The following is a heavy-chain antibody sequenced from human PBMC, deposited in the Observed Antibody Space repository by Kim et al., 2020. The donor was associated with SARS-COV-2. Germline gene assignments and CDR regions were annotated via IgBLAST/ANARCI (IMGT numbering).Heavy chain of an antibody. CDR3: ARDVRDYYDSSGYYMDAFDI. V-gene: IGHV3-53*01. D-gene: IGHD3-22*01. Sequence: RFTRSRDNSKNTLYLQMNSMRAEDTAVYYCARDVRDYYDSSGYYMDAFDIWGQGTMVTVSS. J-gene: IGHJ3*02.